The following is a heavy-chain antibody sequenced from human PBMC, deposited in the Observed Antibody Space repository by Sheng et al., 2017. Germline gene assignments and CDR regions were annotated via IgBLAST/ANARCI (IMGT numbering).Heavy chain of an antibody. Sequence: QVQLQQWGAGLLKPSETLSLTCAVYGGSFSGYYWSWIRQPPGKGLEWIGEINHSGSTNYNPSLKSRVTISVDTSKNQFSLKLSSVTAADTAVYYCAREAVWASTWTRYNWFDPWGQGTLVTVSS. CDR1: GGSFSGYY. J-gene: IGHJ5*02. CDR3: AREAVWASTWTRYNWFDP. V-gene: IGHV4-34*01. CDR2: INHSGST. D-gene: IGHD1-26*01.